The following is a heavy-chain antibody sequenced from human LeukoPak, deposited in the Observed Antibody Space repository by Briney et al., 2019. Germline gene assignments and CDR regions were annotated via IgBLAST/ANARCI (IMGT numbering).Heavy chain of an antibody. J-gene: IGHJ5*02. CDR1: GGSISSSGYY. D-gene: IGHD3-22*01. V-gene: IGHV4-39*01. CDR3: ARHIYDSSGYYYFNWFDP. CDR2: IYYSGST. Sequence: SETLSLTCTVSGGSISSSGYYWGWIRQPPGKGLEWIGSIYYSGSTYYNPSLKSRVTISVDTSKNQFSLKLSSVTAADTAVYYCARHIYDSSGYYYFNWFDPWGQGTLVTVSS.